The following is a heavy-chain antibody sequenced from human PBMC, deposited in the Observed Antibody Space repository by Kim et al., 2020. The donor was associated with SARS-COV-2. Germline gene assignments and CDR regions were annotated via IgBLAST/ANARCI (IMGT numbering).Heavy chain of an antibody. CDR1: GYTLTELS. CDR2: FDPEDGET. Sequence: ASVMVSCKVSGYTLTELSMHWVRQAPGKGLEWMGGFDPEDGETIYAQKFQGRVTMTEDTSTDTAYMELSSLRSEDTAVYYCATSITIFGGFDPWGQGTLVTVSS. V-gene: IGHV1-24*01. D-gene: IGHD3-3*01. J-gene: IGHJ5*02. CDR3: ATSITIFGGFDP.